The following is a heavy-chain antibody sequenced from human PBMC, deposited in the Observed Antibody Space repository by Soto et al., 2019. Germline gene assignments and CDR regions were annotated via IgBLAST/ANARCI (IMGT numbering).Heavy chain of an antibody. D-gene: IGHD3-3*01. CDR3: ARGVVENYYYYYDGMDV. CDR2: IIPVFGTA. J-gene: IGHJ6*02. V-gene: IGHV1-69*12. CDR1: GGTFSRYT. Sequence: QVQLVQSGAEVKKPGSSVKVSCKASGGTFSRYTITWVRQAPGQGLEWMGGIIPVFGTANYEQKFQGRVTITADESTSTAYMKLSSLRSEDTAVYYCARGVVENYYYYYDGMDVWGQGTTVTVSS.